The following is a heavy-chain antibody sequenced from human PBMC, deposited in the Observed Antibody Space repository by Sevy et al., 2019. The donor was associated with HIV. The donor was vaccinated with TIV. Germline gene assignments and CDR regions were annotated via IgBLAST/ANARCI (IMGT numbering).Heavy chain of an antibody. CDR1: GFTFDDYA. V-gene: IGHV3-9*01. D-gene: IGHD6-13*01. CDR3: AKDMGYSSTYFDY. J-gene: IGHJ4*02. CDR2: ISWNSGSI. Sequence: SLRLSCAASGFTFDDYARHWVRQAPGKGLEWVSGISWNSGSIGYADSVKGRFTISRDNAKNSLYLQMNSLRAEDTALYYCAKDMGYSSTYFDYWGQGTLVTVSS.